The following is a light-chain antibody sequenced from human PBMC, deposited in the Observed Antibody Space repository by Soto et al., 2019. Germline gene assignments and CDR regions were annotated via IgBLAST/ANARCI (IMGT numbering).Light chain of an antibody. Sequence: QSVLTQSPSASGTPGQRVTISCSGSSSNIGSNTVNWYHQLPGTAPKLLIYSDNQRPSGVPDRFSGPKSGTSASLAISGLQSEDEADYYCAAWDDSLNGYVFASGTKVTV. V-gene: IGLV1-44*01. J-gene: IGLJ1*01. CDR1: SSNIGSNT. CDR2: SDN. CDR3: AAWDDSLNGYV.